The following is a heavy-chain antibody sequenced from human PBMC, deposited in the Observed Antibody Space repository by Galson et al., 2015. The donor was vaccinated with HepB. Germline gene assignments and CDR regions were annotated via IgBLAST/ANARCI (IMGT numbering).Heavy chain of an antibody. Sequence: SLRLSCAASGFTVSSNYMSWVRQAPGKGLEWVSVIYSGGSTYYADSVKGRFTISRDNSKNTLYLQMNSLRAEDTAVYYCARDRKTDLTRKKRYGGYEGGGMDVWGQGITVTVSS. J-gene: IGHJ6*02. V-gene: IGHV3-53*01. CDR1: GFTVSSNY. CDR3: ARDRKTDLTRKKRYGGYEGGGMDV. D-gene: IGHD5-12*01. CDR2: IYSGGST.